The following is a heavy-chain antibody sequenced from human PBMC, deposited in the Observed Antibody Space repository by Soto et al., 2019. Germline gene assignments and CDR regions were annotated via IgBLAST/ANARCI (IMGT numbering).Heavy chain of an antibody. CDR2: IYYSGST. D-gene: IGHD3-16*01. Sequence: PSETLSLTCTVSGGSISNYYWSWVRQPPGKGLEWIGCIYYSGSTNYNPSLKSRVTVSVDMSKNQFSLSLSSVTAADTAVYCCARDQDFITGNNWFDPWGQETLVTVSS. CDR1: GGSISNYY. J-gene: IGHJ5*02. V-gene: IGHV4-59*01. CDR3: ARDQDFITGNNWFDP.